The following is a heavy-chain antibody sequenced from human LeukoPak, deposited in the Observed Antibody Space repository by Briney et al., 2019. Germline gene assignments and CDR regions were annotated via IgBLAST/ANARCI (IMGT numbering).Heavy chain of an antibody. CDR2: IKQDGSEM. Sequence: GGSLRLSCAASGFTFSNYWMSWVRQAPGKGLEWVANIKQDGSEMYYVDSVKGRFTISRDNAKNSLHLHMDSLRAEDTAVYYCASTQTFDNWGPGTLVTVSS. CDR3: ASTQTFDN. J-gene: IGHJ4*02. CDR1: GFTFSNYW. V-gene: IGHV3-7*05.